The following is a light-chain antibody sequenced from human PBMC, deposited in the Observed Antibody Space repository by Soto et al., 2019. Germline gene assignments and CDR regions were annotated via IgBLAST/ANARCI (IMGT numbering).Light chain of an antibody. CDR3: QQTYSTPCT. J-gene: IGKJ2*02. Sequence: DIQMTQSPSSLSASVGDRVTITCRATQSISNYLNWYQQKPGKAPKVLISAASSLQSGVPSRFSVSGSGTDFTLTISSLQPEDFATYYCQQTYSTPCTFGQGTKLEVK. CDR2: AAS. V-gene: IGKV1-39*01. CDR1: QSISNY.